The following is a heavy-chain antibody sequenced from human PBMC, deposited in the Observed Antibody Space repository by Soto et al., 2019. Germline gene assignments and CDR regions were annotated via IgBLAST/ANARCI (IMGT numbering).Heavy chain of an antibody. J-gene: IGHJ4*02. CDR1: GFTFTTYT. V-gene: IGHV3-23*01. D-gene: IGHD5-12*01. CDR3: AKNSAATISVGFDY. CDR2: ITGSGGST. Sequence: EVQLLESGGGLVQPGGSLRLSCAASGFTFTTYTMSWVRQAPGKGLEWVSAITGSGGSTYYADSVKGRFTISRDNSKNSLYLQMNSLRAEDTAVYYCAKNSAATISVGFDYWGQGTLVTVSS.